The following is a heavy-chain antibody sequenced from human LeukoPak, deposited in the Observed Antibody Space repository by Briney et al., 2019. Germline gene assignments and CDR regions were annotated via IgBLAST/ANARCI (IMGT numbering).Heavy chain of an antibody. CDR3: AREGPHCSSTSCYLDS. CDR2: ISPSSGYK. V-gene: IGHV3-21*01. CDR1: GFIFSTYN. D-gene: IGHD2-2*01. Sequence: GGSPRLSCSASGFIFSTYNMIWVRQAPRKGLEWVSAISPSSGYKYYEDSVKGRFTISRDNAKNSLYLLMDNLRVEDTALYYCAREGPHCSSTSCYLDSWGQGVLVTVSS. J-gene: IGHJ4*02.